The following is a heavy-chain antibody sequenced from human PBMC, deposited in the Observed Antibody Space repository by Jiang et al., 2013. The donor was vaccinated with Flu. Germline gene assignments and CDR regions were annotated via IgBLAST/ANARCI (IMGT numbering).Heavy chain of an antibody. J-gene: IGHJ5*02. D-gene: IGHD3-10*01. Sequence: GLVKPGGSLRLSCAASGFTFSSYSMNWVRQAPGKGLEWVSSISSSSSYIYYTDSVKGRFTISRDNAKNSLYLQMNSLRAEDTAVYYCARDGETGLGPIKYNWFDPWGQGTLVTVSS. CDR2: ISSSSSYI. CDR1: GFTFSSYS. CDR3: ARDGETGLGPIKYNWFDP. V-gene: IGHV3-21*01.